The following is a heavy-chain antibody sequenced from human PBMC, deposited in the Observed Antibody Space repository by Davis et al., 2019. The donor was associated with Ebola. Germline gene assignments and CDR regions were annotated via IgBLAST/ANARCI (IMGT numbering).Heavy chain of an antibody. D-gene: IGHD3-16*01. CDR3: ARHGGVTGYYYYGMDV. Sequence: GESLKISCKGSGYSFTSYWIGWVRQMPGKGLEWMGIIYPGDSDTNYSPSFQGHVTISADKSISTAYLQWSSLKASDTAMYYCARHGGVTGYYYYGMDVWGQGTTVTVSS. CDR1: GYSFTSYW. V-gene: IGHV5-51*01. J-gene: IGHJ6*02. CDR2: IYPGDSDT.